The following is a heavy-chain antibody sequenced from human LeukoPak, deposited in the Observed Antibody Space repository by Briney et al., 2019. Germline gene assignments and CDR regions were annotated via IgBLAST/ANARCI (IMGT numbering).Heavy chain of an antibody. CDR1: GSSISSSSYY. Sequence: SETLSLTCTVSGSSISSSSYYWGWIRQPPGEGLEWIGSIYYSGSTYYNPSLKSRVTISVDTSKNQFSLKLSSVTAADTAVYYCARLLRYFDWPYNWFDPWGQGTLVTVSS. V-gene: IGHV4-39*01. J-gene: IGHJ5*02. D-gene: IGHD3-9*01. CDR2: IYYSGST. CDR3: ARLLRYFDWPYNWFDP.